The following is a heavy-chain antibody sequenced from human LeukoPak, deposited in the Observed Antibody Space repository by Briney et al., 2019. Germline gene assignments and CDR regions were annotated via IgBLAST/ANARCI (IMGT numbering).Heavy chain of an antibody. CDR2: INPNSGGT. V-gene: IGHV1-2*02. J-gene: IGHJ3*02. D-gene: IGHD3-9*01. Sequence: ASVKVSCKASGYTFTGYYMHWVRQAPGQGLEWMGWINPNSGGTNYAQKLQGRVTMTTDTSTSTAYMELRSLRSDDTAVYYCARDHLRYFDWLLYPDAFDIWGQGTMVTVSS. CDR1: GYTFTGYY. CDR3: ARDHLRYFDWLLYPDAFDI.